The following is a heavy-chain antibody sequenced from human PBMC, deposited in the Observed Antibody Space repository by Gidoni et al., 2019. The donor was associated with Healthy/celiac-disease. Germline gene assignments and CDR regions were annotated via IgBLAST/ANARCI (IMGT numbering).Heavy chain of an antibody. Sequence: QVQLVQSGAEVKKPGSSVKVSCKASGGTFSSYAISWVRQAPGQGLEWMGRIIPILGIANYAQKFQGRVTITADKSTSTAYMELGSLRSEDTAVYYCARVSGSAVAGHYYYYYGMDVWGQGTTVTVSS. D-gene: IGHD6-19*01. CDR3: ARVSGSAVAGHYYYYYGMDV. J-gene: IGHJ6*02. CDR2: IIPILGIA. CDR1: GGTFSSYA. V-gene: IGHV1-69*04.